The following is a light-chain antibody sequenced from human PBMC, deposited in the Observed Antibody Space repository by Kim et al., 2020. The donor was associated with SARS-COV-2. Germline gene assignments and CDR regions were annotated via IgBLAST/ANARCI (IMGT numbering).Light chain of an antibody. Sequence: QSVTIPCSGSRSNTGIKTVNWYQQLPGTAPKPLIYINNPRPSGVPERFSGSKSVTSASLAIGGLQSEDEAHYYCAAWDDSLNRVVFGGGTQLTVL. J-gene: IGLJ2*01. CDR3: AAWDDSLNRVV. V-gene: IGLV1-44*01. CDR2: INN. CDR1: RSNTGIKT.